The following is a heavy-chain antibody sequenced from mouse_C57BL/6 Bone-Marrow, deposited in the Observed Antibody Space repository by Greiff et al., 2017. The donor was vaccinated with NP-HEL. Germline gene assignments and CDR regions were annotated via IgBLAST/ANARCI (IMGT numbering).Heavy chain of an antibody. CDR2: IYPGSGGT. D-gene: IGHD3-2*02. V-gene: IGHV1-55*01. Sequence: QVQLQQSGAELVKPGASVKMSCKASGYTFTSYWITWVKQRPGQGLEWIGDIYPGSGGTNYNEKFKSKATLTVDTSSSTAYMQLSSLTSEDSAVYYCARDSSGYVWFAYWGQGTLVTVSA. CDR3: ARDSSGYVWFAY. J-gene: IGHJ3*01. CDR1: GYTFTSYW.